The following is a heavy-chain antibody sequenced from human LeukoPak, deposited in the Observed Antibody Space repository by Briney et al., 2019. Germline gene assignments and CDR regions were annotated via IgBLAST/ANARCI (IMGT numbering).Heavy chain of an antibody. CDR3: AKGGDGYNYFDY. D-gene: IGHD5-24*01. CDR2: IWYDGSNK. Sequence: GRSLRLSCAASGFTFSSYGMHWVRQAPGKGLEWVAVIWYDGSNKYYADSVKGRFTISRDNSKDTLYLQMNSLRAEDTAVYYCAKGGDGYNYFDYWGQGTLVTVSS. J-gene: IGHJ4*02. V-gene: IGHV3-33*06. CDR1: GFTFSSYG.